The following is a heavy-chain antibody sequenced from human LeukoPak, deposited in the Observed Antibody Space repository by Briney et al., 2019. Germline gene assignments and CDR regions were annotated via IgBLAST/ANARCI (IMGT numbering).Heavy chain of an antibody. CDR3: ARVSRRAGLYYYFDY. CDR1: GYTFTSYG. V-gene: IGHV1-18*01. J-gene: IGHJ4*02. Sequence: ASVKVSCKASGYTFTSYGISWVRPAPGQGLEWMGWISAYNGNTKYAQKLQGRVTMTTDTSTSTAYMELRSLRSDDTAVYYCARVSRRAGLYYYFDYWGQGTLVTVSS. CDR2: ISAYNGNT. D-gene: IGHD3-10*01.